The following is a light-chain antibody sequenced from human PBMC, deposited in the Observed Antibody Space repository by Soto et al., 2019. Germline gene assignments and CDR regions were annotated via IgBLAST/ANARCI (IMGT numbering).Light chain of an antibody. J-gene: IGKJ1*01. CDR3: QQLSNWPVT. CDR1: QSVSSY. CDR2: DAS. V-gene: IGKV3-11*01. Sequence: PGERATLSCRASQSVSSYLACYQQKPGQAPMLLIYDASTRATGISARFSGSGSGTDFTLTISSLEPEDFAVYYCQQLSNWPVTFGQGTKVDIK.